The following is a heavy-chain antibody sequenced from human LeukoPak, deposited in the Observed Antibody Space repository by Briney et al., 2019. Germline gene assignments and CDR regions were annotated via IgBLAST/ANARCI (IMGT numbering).Heavy chain of an antibody. D-gene: IGHD6-19*01. Sequence: GGSLRLSCAASGFTFSSYAMSWVRQAPGKGLEWVSAISGSGGSTYYADSVKGRFTISRDNSKNTLYLQMNSLRAEDTAVYYCASGLLYSSGRGAFDIWGQGTMVTVSS. J-gene: IGHJ3*02. CDR1: GFTFSSYA. V-gene: IGHV3-23*01. CDR3: ASGLLYSSGRGAFDI. CDR2: ISGSGGST.